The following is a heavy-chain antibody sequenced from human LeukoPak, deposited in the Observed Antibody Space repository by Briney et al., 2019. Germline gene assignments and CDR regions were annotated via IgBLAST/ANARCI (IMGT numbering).Heavy chain of an antibody. J-gene: IGHJ6*03. CDR2: IYYSGST. CDR3: ARAVDYYGSGSYPYYYYYYMDV. D-gene: IGHD3-10*01. Sequence: PSETLSHTCTVSGGSISSFYWSWIRQPPGKGLKWIGYIYYSGSTNYNPSLKSRVTISVDTSKNQFSLKLSSVTAADTAVYYCARAVDYYGSGSYPYYYYYYMDVWGKGTTVTVSS. CDR1: GGSISSFY. V-gene: IGHV4-59*01.